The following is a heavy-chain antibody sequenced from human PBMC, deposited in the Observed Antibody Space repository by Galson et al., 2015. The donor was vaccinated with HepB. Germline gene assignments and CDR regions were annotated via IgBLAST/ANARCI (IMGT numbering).Heavy chain of an antibody. CDR2: IKQDGSER. Sequence: SLRLSCAASGFTFSSYWMNWVRQAPGKGLEWVANIKQDGSERYYVDSIKGRFTISRDNAKNSLYLQMNSLRVEDTAVYYCARPPEWGTSHGYYYYYMDVWGKGTTVTVSS. D-gene: IGHD3-16*01. J-gene: IGHJ6*03. V-gene: IGHV3-7*03. CDR3: ARPPEWGTSHGYYYYYMDV. CDR1: GFTFSSYW.